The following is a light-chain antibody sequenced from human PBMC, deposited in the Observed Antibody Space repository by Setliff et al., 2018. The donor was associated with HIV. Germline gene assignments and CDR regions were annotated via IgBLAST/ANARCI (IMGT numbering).Light chain of an antibody. CDR3: CSYAGSYTFV. CDR2: EVT. Sequence: QSVLTQPASVSGSPGQSITISCTGTSSDVGSYNFVSWFQQLPGKAPKLMIYEVTKRPSEVSNRFSGSKSGNTASLTISGLQAEDEADYYCCSYAGSYTFVFGTGTKVTVL. CDR1: SSDVGSYNF. V-gene: IGLV2-23*02. J-gene: IGLJ1*01.